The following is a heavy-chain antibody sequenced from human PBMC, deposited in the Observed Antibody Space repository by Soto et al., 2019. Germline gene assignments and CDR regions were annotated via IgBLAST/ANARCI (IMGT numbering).Heavy chain of an antibody. CDR1: GGSISSYY. CDR2: IYYSGST. J-gene: IGHJ4*02. V-gene: IGHV4-59*12. CDR3: ARGPGVGVLRFLEWFPDFDY. D-gene: IGHD3-3*01. Sequence: SETLSLTCTVSGGSISSYYWSWIRQPPGKGLEWIGYIYYSGSTNYNPSLKSRVTISVDTSKNQFSLKLSSVTAADTAVYYCARGPGVGVLRFLEWFPDFDYWGQGTLVTVSS.